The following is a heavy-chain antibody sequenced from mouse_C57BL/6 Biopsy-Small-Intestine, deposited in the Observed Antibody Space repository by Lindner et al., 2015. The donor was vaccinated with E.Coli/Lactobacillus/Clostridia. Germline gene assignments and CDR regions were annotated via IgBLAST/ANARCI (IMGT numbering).Heavy chain of an antibody. J-gene: IGHJ2*01. CDR2: IFLGDGDS. Sequence: VQLRESGPDLVKSGASVKISCKTSGFAFSSSWMTWMRQRPEKGLEWIGRIFLGDGDSNYSGKFKAKATLTADKSSNTAYMQLSSLTSEDSAVYFCAKEGTGYFFDYWGQGTPLTVSS. D-gene: IGHD4-1*01. V-gene: IGHV1-82*01. CDR1: GFAFSSSW. CDR3: AKEGTGYFFDY.